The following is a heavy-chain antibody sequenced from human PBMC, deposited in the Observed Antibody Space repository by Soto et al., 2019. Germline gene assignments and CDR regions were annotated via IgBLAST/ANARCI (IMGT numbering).Heavy chain of an antibody. CDR1: GGTFSSYA. Sequence: QVQLVQSGAEVKKPGSSVKVSCKASGGTFSSYAISWVRQAPGQGLEWMGGIIPIFGTANYAQKFQGRVTITADESTSTAYRELSSLRSEDTAVYYCARHTRSYDVWSGYYQDYYYYGMDVWGQGTTVTVSS. J-gene: IGHJ6*02. V-gene: IGHV1-69*01. CDR2: IIPIFGTA. D-gene: IGHD3-3*01. CDR3: ARHTRSYDVWSGYYQDYYYYGMDV.